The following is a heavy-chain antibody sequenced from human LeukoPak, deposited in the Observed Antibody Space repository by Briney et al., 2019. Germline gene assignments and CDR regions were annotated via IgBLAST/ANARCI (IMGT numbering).Heavy chain of an antibody. CDR3: ARDYSSPGNFDY. D-gene: IGHD6-13*01. Sequence: GGSLRLSCAASGFTFSSYSMNWVRQAPGKGLEWGSSISSSSSYIYYADSVKGRFPISRDNAKNSLYLQMNSLRAEDTAVYYCARDYSSPGNFDYWGQGTLVTVSS. V-gene: IGHV3-21*01. J-gene: IGHJ4*02. CDR2: ISSSSSYI. CDR1: GFTFSSYS.